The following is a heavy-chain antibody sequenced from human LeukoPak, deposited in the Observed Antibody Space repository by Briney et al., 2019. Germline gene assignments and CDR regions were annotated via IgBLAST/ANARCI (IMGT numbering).Heavy chain of an antibody. D-gene: IGHD1-20*01. CDR3: ARDNYAFDI. CDR1: DDSISSNDYY. J-gene: IGHJ3*02. V-gene: IGHV4-39*07. Sequence: SETLSLTCTVSDDSISSNDYYWGWIRQPPGKGLEWIGSISYSGSTYYKPSLKSRVTISVDTSKNQFSLKLSSVTAADTAVYYCARDNYAFDIWGQGTMVTVSS. CDR2: ISYSGST.